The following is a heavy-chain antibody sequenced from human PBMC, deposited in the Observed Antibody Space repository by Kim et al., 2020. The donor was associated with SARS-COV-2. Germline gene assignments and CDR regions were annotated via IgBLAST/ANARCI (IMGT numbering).Heavy chain of an antibody. CDR3: TSVSRSGSHTAYFDY. J-gene: IGHJ4*02. CDR1: GFTFSTNG. Sequence: GGSLRLSCAASGFTFSTNGMHWVRQAPGKGLEWVAVIWYDGSEKYYADSVKGRFTISRDNSKNTLYLQMNSVRAEDTALYFCTSVSRSGSHTAYFDYWGQGTLVTV. CDR2: IWYDGSEK. D-gene: IGHD1-26*01. V-gene: IGHV3-33*01.